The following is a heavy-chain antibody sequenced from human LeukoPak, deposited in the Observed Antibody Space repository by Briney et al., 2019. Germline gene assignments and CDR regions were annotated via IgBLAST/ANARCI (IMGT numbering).Heavy chain of an antibody. CDR2: ISAYNGNT. D-gene: IGHD1-26*01. Sequence: GASVKVSCKASGYTFTSYGISWVRQAPGQGLEWMGWISAYNGNTNYAQKLQGRVTVTTDTSTSTAYMELRSLRSDDTAVYYCAREFSGRYPPSYFDYWGQGALVTVSS. J-gene: IGHJ4*02. V-gene: IGHV1-18*01. CDR1: GYTFTSYG. CDR3: AREFSGRYPPSYFDY.